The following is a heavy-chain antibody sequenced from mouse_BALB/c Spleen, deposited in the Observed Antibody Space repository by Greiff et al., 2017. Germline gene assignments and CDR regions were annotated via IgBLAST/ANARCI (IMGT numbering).Heavy chain of an antibody. CDR3: ARRRDYYAMDY. J-gene: IGHJ4*01. V-gene: IGHV2-9*02. CDR2: IWAGGST. CDR1: GFSLTSYG. Sequence: VQLQESGPGLVAPSQSLSITCTVSGFSLTSYGVHWVRQPPGKGLEWLGVIWAGGSTNYNSALMSRLSISKDNSKSQVFLKMNSLQTDDTAMYYCARRRDYYAMDYWGQGTSVTDSS.